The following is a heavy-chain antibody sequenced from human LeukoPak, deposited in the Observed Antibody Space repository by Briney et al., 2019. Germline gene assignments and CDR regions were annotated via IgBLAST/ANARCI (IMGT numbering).Heavy chain of an antibody. Sequence: GRSLRLSCAASGFTFSSYAMHWVRQAPGKGLEWVPVISYDGSNKYYADSVKGRFTISRDNSKNTLYLQMNSLRAEDTAVYYCARSSAGSYSVAPYNWFDPWGQGTLVTVSS. CDR1: GFTFSSYA. D-gene: IGHD3-10*01. CDR2: ISYDGSNK. CDR3: ARSSAGSYSVAPYNWFDP. V-gene: IGHV3-30*04. J-gene: IGHJ5*02.